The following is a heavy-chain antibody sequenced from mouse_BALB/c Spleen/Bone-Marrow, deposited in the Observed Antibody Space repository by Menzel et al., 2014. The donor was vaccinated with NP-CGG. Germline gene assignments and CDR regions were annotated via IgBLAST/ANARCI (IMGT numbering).Heavy chain of an antibody. CDR2: IWSDGST. V-gene: IGHV2-2*02. CDR3: ARRDGYLFAY. D-gene: IGHD2-3*01. Sequence: QVQLKQSGPGLVQPSQSLSITCTVSGFFLTGYGVHWVRQSPGKGLEWLGVIWSDGSTDYNAAFISRLNISKDNSKSQIFFKMNSLQPNDTAIYFCARRDGYLFAYWGQGTLVTVSA. J-gene: IGHJ3*01. CDR1: GFFLTGYG.